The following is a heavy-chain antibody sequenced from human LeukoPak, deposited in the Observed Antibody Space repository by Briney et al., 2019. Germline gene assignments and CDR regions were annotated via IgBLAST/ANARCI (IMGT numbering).Heavy chain of an antibody. V-gene: IGHV4-38-2*01. J-gene: IGHJ4*02. D-gene: IGHD4-17*01. Sequence: PSETLSLTCAVSGYSISSGYYWGWIRQPPGKGLEWIGSIYHSGSTYYNPSLKSRVTISVDTSKNQFSLKLSPVTAADTAVYYCAGSYGDYAAFDYWGQGTLVTVSS. CDR3: AGSYGDYAAFDY. CDR2: IYHSGST. CDR1: GYSISSGYY.